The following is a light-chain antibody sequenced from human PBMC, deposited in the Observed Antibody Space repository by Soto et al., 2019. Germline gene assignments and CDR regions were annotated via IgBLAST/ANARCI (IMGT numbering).Light chain of an antibody. CDR2: EVT. J-gene: IGLJ2*01. CDR3: SSYAVINNVI. CDR1: SSDVGGYDY. Sequence: QSALTQPPSASGSPGQSVTISCTGTSSDVGGYDYVSWYQQQSGEAPKLIIYEVTNRPSGVPDRFSGSKSGNTASLTVSGLQAEDEADYYCSSYAVINNVIFGAGTQLTVL. V-gene: IGLV2-8*01.